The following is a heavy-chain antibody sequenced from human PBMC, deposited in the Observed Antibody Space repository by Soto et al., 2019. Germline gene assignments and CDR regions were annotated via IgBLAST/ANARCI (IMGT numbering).Heavy chain of an antibody. Sequence: EVQLLESGGGLVQPGGSLRLSCAASGFTFSSYAMNWVRQAPGKGLEWVSSISASGDITYYADSVKGRFTISRDNSKSTLYLQMNSLRADDTAVYYCAKEIAGSGVGGPTDSWGQGTVVTVSS. CDR1: GFTFSSYA. CDR3: AKEIAGSGVGGPTDS. D-gene: IGHD3-3*01. CDR2: ISASGDIT. J-gene: IGHJ4*02. V-gene: IGHV3-23*01.